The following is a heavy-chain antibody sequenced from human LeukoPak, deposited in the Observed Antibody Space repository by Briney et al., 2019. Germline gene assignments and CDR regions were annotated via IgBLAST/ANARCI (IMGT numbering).Heavy chain of an antibody. CDR3: TAYYYDSSGYAKDY. V-gene: IGHV3-15*01. CDR1: GFIFGNYA. D-gene: IGHD3-22*01. Sequence: GGSMRLSCAASGFIFGNYAINWVRQAPGKGLEWVGRIKSKTDGGTTDYAAPVKGRFTISRDDSKNTLYLQMNSLKTEDTAVYYCTAYYYDSSGYAKDYWGQGTLVTVSS. CDR2: IKSKTDGGTT. J-gene: IGHJ4*02.